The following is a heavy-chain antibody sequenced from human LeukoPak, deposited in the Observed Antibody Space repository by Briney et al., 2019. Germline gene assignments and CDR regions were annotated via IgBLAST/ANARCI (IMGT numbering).Heavy chain of an antibody. CDR1: GFTFSSYS. V-gene: IGHV3-48*04. D-gene: IGHD3-10*02. CDR3: AELGITMIGGV. J-gene: IGHJ6*04. Sequence: GGSLRLSCAASGFTFSSYSMNWVRQAPGKGLEWVSYISSSGSTIYYADSVKGRSTISRDNAKNSLYLQTNSLRAEDTAVYYCAELGITMIGGVWGKGTTVTISS. CDR2: ISSSGSTI.